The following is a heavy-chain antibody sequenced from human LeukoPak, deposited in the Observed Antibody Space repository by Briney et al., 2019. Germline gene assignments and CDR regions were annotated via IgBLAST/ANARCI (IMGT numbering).Heavy chain of an antibody. J-gene: IGHJ4*02. D-gene: IGHD3-10*01. Sequence: PGGSLRLSCAASGFTFKIYSMNWVRQAPGKGLEWVSSISTSSSHMYYADSVKGRFTISRDNARNSLYLQMNTLRAEDPAVYYCARDETSAHFFDYWGQGTLVTVSS. V-gene: IGHV3-21*01. CDR3: ARDETSAHFFDY. CDR1: GFTFKIYS. CDR2: ISTSSSHM.